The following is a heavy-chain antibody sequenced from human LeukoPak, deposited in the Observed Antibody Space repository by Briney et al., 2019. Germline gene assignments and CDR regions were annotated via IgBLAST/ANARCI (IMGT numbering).Heavy chain of an antibody. V-gene: IGHV3-21*01. CDR1: GFTFSSYS. CDR3: ARDLSRGFSFDY. D-gene: IGHD3-10*01. Sequence: GGSLRLSCAASGFTFSSYSMNWVRQAPGKGLEWGSSISSSSSYIYYADSVKGRFTISRDNAKNSLYLQMNSLRAEDTAVYYCARDLSRGFSFDYWGQGTLVTVSS. J-gene: IGHJ4*02. CDR2: ISSSSSYI.